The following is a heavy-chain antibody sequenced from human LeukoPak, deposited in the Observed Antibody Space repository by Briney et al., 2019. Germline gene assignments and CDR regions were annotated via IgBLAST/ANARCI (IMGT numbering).Heavy chain of an antibody. CDR3: AKELAPYYQLHQD. V-gene: IGHV3-30*18. Sequence: PGGSLRLSCAASGFTFSSYWMSWVRQAPGKGLEWVAVVSTDGSNQFYADSVKGRFTISRDNSKNTLYLQMNSLRVEDTAVYYCAKELAPYYQLHQDWGQGTLVTVSS. J-gene: IGHJ4*02. D-gene: IGHD2-2*01. CDR2: VSTDGSNQ. CDR1: GFTFSSYW.